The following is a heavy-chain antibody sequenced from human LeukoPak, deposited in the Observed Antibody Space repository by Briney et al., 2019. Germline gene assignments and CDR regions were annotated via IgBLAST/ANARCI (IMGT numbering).Heavy chain of an antibody. D-gene: IGHD1-26*01. CDR1: GITLSNYG. CDR2: ISGSGGST. J-gene: IGHJ4*02. CDR3: AFSGSYLRTVDY. V-gene: IGHV3-23*01. Sequence: SGGSLRLSCAVSGITLSNYGMSWVRQAPGKGLEWVAGISGSGGSTNYADSVKGRFTISRDNPKNTLYLQMNSLRAEDTAVYYCAFSGSYLRTVDYWGQGTPVTVSS.